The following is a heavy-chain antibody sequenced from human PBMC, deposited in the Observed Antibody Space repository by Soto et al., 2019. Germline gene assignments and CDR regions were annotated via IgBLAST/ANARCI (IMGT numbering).Heavy chain of an antibody. CDR1: GYTFTSYG. CDR2: ISAYNGNT. Sequence: ASVKVSCKASGYTFTSYGISWVRQAPGQGLEWMGWISAYNGNTNYAQKLQGRVTMTTDTSTSTAYMELRSLRSDDTAVYYCAGGLPHEYSGYDYFDYWGQGTLVTVSS. CDR3: AGGLPHEYSGYDYFDY. V-gene: IGHV1-18*01. D-gene: IGHD5-12*01. J-gene: IGHJ4*02.